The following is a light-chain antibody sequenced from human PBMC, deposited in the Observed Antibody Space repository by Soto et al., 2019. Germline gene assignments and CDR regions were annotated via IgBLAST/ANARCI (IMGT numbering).Light chain of an antibody. V-gene: IGKV1-39*01. CDR1: QSIRTW. CDR3: QQSYSSRWT. J-gene: IGKJ1*01. Sequence: DIQMTQSPAAVSASVGGGFTSTCRASQSIRTWLAWYQQKPGKAPKLLIYAASSLQGGVPSRFSGSASGKDFTLTITSLQPEDFATYYCQQSYSSRWTFGQGTQV. CDR2: AAS.